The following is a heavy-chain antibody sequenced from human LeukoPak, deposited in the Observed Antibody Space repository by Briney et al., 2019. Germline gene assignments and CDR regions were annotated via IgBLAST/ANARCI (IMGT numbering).Heavy chain of an antibody. CDR2: ISSSSSYI. V-gene: IGHV3-21*01. CDR3: ARDVSVTMIVVPRRFQH. Sequence: GGSLRLSCAASGFTFSSYSMNWVRQAPGKGLEWVSSISSSSSYIYYADSVKGRFTISRDNAKNSLYLQMNSLRAEDTAVYYCARDVSVTMIVVPRRFQHWGQGTLVTVSS. D-gene: IGHD3-22*01. CDR1: GFTFSSYS. J-gene: IGHJ1*01.